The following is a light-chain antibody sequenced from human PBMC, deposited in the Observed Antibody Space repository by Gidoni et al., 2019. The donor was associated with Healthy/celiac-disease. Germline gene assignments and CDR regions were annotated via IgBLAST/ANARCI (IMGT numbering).Light chain of an antibody. V-gene: IGKV1-39*01. J-gene: IGKJ1*01. Sequence: DIQMTQPPSSLSASVGDRVTITCRASQSISSYLNWYQQKPGKAPKLLIYAASSLQSGVPSRFSGSGSGTDFTLTISSLQPEDFATYYCQQTYSTTFXXXTKVEIK. CDR2: AAS. CDR3: QQTYSTT. CDR1: QSISSY.